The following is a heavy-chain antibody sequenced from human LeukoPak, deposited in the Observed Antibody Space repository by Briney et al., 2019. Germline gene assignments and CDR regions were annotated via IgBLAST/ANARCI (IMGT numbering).Heavy chain of an antibody. V-gene: IGHV1-69*01. Sequence: ASVKVSCKASGGTFSGYAISWVRQAPGQGLEWMGGIIPIFGTANYAQKFQGRVTITADESTSTAYMELSSLRSEDTAVYYCATRYCSSTSCYPWGQGTLVTVSS. CDR2: IIPIFGTA. D-gene: IGHD2-2*01. CDR3: ATRYCSSTSCYP. J-gene: IGHJ5*02. CDR1: GGTFSGYA.